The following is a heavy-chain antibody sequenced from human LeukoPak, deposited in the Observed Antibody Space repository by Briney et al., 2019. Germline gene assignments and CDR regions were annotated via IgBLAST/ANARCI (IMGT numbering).Heavy chain of an antibody. CDR2: IYYSGST. V-gene: IGHV4-59*08. D-gene: IGHD5-18*01. CDR3: ARYSYGGFYFDY. CDR1: GASISPYY. Sequence: SETLSLTCTVSGASISPYYWSWIRQPPGKGLEWIGYIYYSGSTNYNPSLKSRVTISVDTSKNQFSLKLTSVTAADRAVYYCARYSYGGFYFDYWGQGTLVTVSS. J-gene: IGHJ4*02.